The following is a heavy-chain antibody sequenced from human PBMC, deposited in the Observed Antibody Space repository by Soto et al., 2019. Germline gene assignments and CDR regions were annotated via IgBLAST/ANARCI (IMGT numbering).Heavy chain of an antibody. J-gene: IGHJ5*02. CDR1: GGSISNAQYY. D-gene: IGHD3-10*01. CDR2: IYYSGNT. Sequence: QVHLQESGPGLVKPSQTLSLTCTVSGGSISNAQYYWAWIRQHPGKGLEWIGYIYYSGNTYYSPSLKSRVSISIDTSKNLFSLKVNSVTAADTAVYYCANTYGPFGWLDPWGQGTLVTVSS. V-gene: IGHV4-31*03. CDR3: ANTYGPFGWLDP.